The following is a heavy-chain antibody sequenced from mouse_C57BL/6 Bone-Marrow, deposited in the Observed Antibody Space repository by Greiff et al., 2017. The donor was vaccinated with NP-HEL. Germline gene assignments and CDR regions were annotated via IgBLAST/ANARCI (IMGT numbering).Heavy chain of an antibody. CDR2: IYPGSGST. CDR3: ARYYYGSSWYFDV. V-gene: IGHV1-55*01. J-gene: IGHJ1*03. Sequence: QVQLQQPGAELVKPGASVKMSCKASGYTFTSYWITWVKQRPGQGLEWIGDIYPGSGSTNYNKKFKSKATLTVDTSSSTAYMQLSSLTSEDSAVYYCARYYYGSSWYFDVWGTGTTVTVSS. D-gene: IGHD1-1*01. CDR1: GYTFTSYW.